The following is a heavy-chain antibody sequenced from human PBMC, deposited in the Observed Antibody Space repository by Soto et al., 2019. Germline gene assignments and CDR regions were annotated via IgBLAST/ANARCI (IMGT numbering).Heavy chain of an antibody. Sequence: SETLSLTCNVYSISTYSWTWIRKPPGKGLEWIGYIYHSGSTNYNPSLRSRVTISVDTSKNQFSLKLRSVTAADTAVYYCARLPWADYGMDVWGPGTTVTVSS. V-gene: IGHV4-59*01. CDR2: IYHSGST. D-gene: IGHD1-26*01. CDR3: ARLPWADYGMDV. CDR1: SISTYS. J-gene: IGHJ6*02.